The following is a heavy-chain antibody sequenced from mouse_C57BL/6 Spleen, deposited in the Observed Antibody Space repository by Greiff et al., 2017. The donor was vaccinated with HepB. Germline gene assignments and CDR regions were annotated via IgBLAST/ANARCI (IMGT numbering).Heavy chain of an antibody. Sequence: EVQLVESGPGLAKPSQTLSLTCSVTGYSITSDYWNWIRKFPGNKLEYMGYISYSGSTYYNPSLKSRISITRDTSKNQYYLQLNSVTTEDTATYYCARFYDYDVGYWYFDVWGTGTTVTVSS. CDR2: ISYSGST. J-gene: IGHJ1*03. CDR3: ARFYDYDVGYWYFDV. D-gene: IGHD2-4*01. CDR1: GYSITSDY. V-gene: IGHV3-8*01.